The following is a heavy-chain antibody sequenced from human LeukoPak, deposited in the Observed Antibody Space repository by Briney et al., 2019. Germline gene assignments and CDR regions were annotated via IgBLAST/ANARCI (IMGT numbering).Heavy chain of an antibody. CDR1: GFTFSTYG. D-gene: IGHD4-23*01. J-gene: IGHJ4*02. Sequence: PGRSLRLSCAASGFTFSTYGMHWVRQAPGKGLEWVAAIWYDGSQKYYADTVRSRFTVSRDNSKNTLYLQMDSLRAEDTAVYYCARLYGANVGYLDYWGQGTLVTVSS. CDR3: ARLYGANVGYLDY. V-gene: IGHV3-33*08. CDR2: IWYDGSQK.